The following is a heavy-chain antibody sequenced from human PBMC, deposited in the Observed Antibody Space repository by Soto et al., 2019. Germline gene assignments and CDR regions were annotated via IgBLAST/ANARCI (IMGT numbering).Heavy chain of an antibody. CDR2: LSGSGLST. Sequence: EVQLLESGGGLVQPGESLRLACAASGFTFSTCAMNWFRQAPGKGLELVSGLSGSGLSTFYADSVKGRFTISRDNSKNTLFLQMDSLRAEDTAIYYCAKRARDGQNSPIDYWGQGTLVTVSS. CDR1: GFTFSTCA. J-gene: IGHJ4*02. CDR3: AKRARDGQNSPIDY. V-gene: IGHV3-23*01. D-gene: IGHD2-21*01.